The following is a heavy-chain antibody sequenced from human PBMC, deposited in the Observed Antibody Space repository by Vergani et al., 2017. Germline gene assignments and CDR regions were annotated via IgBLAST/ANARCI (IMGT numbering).Heavy chain of an antibody. D-gene: IGHD6-19*01. Sequence: QVQLVQSGAEVKKPGSSVKVSCKASGGTFSSYAISWVRQAPGQGLEWMGGIIPIFGTANYAQKFQGRVTITADKSTSTAYMELSSLRSEDTAVCYCARDSLLYDGTISIELKQWLVAADYYYGMDVWSQGTTVTVSS. CDR1: GGTFSSYA. J-gene: IGHJ6*02. CDR2: IIPIFGTA. V-gene: IGHV1-69*06. CDR3: ARDSLLYDGTISIELKQWLVAADYYYGMDV.